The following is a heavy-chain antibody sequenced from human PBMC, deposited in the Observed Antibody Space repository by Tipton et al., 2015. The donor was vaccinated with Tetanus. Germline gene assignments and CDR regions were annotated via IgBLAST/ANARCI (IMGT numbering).Heavy chain of an antibody. CDR3: ARDRGLTTGGGIGMDV. CDR2: VSYSGST. CDR1: GGSFSGYY. V-gene: IGHV4-34*01. Sequence: TLSLTCAVYGGSFSGYYWSWIRQPPGQGLEWIGEVSYSGSTNYNPSLKRRVTVSVDTSKNEFSLNLTSVTAADTAMYYCARDRGLTTGGGIGMDVWGQGTTVTVSS. J-gene: IGHJ6*02. D-gene: IGHD4-17*01.